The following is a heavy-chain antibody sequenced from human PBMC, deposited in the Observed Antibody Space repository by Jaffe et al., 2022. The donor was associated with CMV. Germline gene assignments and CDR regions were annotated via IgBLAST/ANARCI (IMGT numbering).Heavy chain of an antibody. J-gene: IGHJ1*01. Sequence: EVQLLESGGGLVQPGGSLRLSCAASGFTFSSYAMSWVRQAPGKGLEWVSAISGSGGSTYYADSVKGRFTISRDNSKNTLYLQMNSLRAEDTAVYYCAKGPHCTNGVCPILHEYFQHWGQGTLVTVSS. V-gene: IGHV3-23*01. CDR3: AKGPHCTNGVCPILHEYFQH. D-gene: IGHD2-8*01. CDR2: ISGSGGST. CDR1: GFTFSSYA.